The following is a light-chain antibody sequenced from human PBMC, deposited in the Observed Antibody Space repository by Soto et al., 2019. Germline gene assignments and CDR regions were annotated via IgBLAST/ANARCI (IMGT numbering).Light chain of an antibody. CDR2: EVS. V-gene: IGLV2-14*01. J-gene: IGLJ2*01. Sequence: QSALTQPAAVSGSPGQSITISCTGTSSDLGLYDYVSWYHHPPGTAPKLIIYEVSNRPSGVSNRFSGSKSGDTASLTISGLQAEDEGDYYCTSYTGSSTLVVFGGGTKVTVL. CDR1: SSDLGLYDY. CDR3: TSYTGSSTLVV.